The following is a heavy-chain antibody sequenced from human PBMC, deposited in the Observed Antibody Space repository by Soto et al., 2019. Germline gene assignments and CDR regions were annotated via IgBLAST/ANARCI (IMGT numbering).Heavy chain of an antibody. CDR3: ARTSAYCGGDCYSRYYYYYMDV. D-gene: IGHD2-21*01. Sequence: QVHLVQSGAEVKKPGASVKVSCKASGYTFTSYAMHWVRQAPGQRLEWMGWINAGNGNTKYSQKFQGRVTITRDTSASTAYMELSSLRSEDTAVYYCARTSAYCGGDCYSRYYYYYMDVWGKGTTVTVSS. CDR2: INAGNGNT. V-gene: IGHV1-3*01. CDR1: GYTFTSYA. J-gene: IGHJ6*03.